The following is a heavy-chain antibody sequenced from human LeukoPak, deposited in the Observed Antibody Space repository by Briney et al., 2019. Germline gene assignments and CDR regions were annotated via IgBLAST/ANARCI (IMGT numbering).Heavy chain of an antibody. CDR2: IWYDGSNK. CDR3: ARDGLYDLWSGRLTNWFDP. J-gene: IGHJ5*02. D-gene: IGHD3-3*01. V-gene: IGHV3-33*01. CDR1: GFTFSSYG. Sequence: PGRSLRLSCAASGFTFSSYGMHWVRQAPGKGLEWVAVIWYDGSNKYYADSVKGRFTISRDNSKNTLYLQMNSLRAEDTAVYYCARDGLYDLWSGRLTNWFDPWGQGTLVTVSS.